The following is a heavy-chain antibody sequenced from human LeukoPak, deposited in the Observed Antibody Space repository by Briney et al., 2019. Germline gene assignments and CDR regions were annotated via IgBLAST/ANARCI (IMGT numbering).Heavy chain of an antibody. CDR3: ARHFPYSSGWDYWYFDL. V-gene: IGHV4-39*01. Sequence: TSETLSLTCTVSGGSISSSSYYWGWIRQPPGKGLEWIGSIYYSGSTYYNPSLKSRVTISVDTSKNQFSLKLSSVTAADTAVYYCARHFPYSSGWDYWYFDLWGRGTLVTVSS. D-gene: IGHD6-19*01. J-gene: IGHJ2*01. CDR2: IYYSGST. CDR1: GGSISSSSYY.